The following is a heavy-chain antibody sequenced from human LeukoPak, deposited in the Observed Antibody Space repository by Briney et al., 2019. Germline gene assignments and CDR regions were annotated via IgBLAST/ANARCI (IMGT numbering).Heavy chain of an antibody. V-gene: IGHV4-39*07. CDR3: ARLGYCSGGSCYYYYYMDV. Sequence: SNYWMSWIRQPPGKGLEWIGSIYYGSVFYSVSTYYNPSLKSRVTMSGDTSKNQFSLKLSSVTAADTAAYYCARLGYCSGGSCYYYYYMDVWGKGTTVTVSS. CDR2: IYYGSVFYSVST. CDR1: SNYW. J-gene: IGHJ6*03. D-gene: IGHD2-15*01.